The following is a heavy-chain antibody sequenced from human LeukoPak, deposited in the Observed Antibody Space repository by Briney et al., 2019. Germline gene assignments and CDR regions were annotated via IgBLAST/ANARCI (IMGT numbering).Heavy chain of an antibody. J-gene: IGHJ4*02. CDR3: ARRADY. Sequence: TTSQTLSLTCTVSGGSISSSGYYWSWIRQPPGKGLEWIGYIYHDGTPYYNPSLKSRVTISVDRSKNQLSLQLTSVTAADTAVYYCARRADYWGQGTLVTVSS. CDR2: IYHDGTP. V-gene: IGHV4-30-2*01. CDR1: GGSISSSGYY.